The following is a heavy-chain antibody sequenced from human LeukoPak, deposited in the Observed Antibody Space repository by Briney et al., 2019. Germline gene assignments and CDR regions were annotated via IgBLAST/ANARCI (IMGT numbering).Heavy chain of an antibody. J-gene: IGHJ4*02. CDR1: GGSISSYY. V-gene: IGHV4-59*12. CDR2: IYYSGST. D-gene: IGHD5-12*01. Sequence: SETLSPTCTVSGGSISSYYWNWIRQPPGKGLEWIGYIYYSGSTKYSPSLKSRVTISVDTSKNQFSLKLSSVTAADTAVYYCAAQYSGYVRLDYWGQGTLVTVSS. CDR3: AAQYSGYVRLDY.